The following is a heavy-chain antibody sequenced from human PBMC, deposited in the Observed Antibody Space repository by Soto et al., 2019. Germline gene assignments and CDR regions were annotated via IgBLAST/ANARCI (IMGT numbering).Heavy chain of an antibody. Sequence: SETLSLTCAVYGGSFSGYYWSWIRQPPGKGLEWIGEINHSGSTNYNPSLKSRVTISVDTSKNQFSLKLSSVTAADTAVYYCARVRSVVVAATSWFDPWGQGTLVTVSS. V-gene: IGHV4-34*01. CDR2: INHSGST. D-gene: IGHD2-15*01. CDR1: GGSFSGYY. CDR3: ARVRSVVVAATSWFDP. J-gene: IGHJ5*02.